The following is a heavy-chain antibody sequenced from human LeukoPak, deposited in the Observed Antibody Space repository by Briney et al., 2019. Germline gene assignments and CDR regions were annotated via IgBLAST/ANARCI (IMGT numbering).Heavy chain of an antibody. V-gene: IGHV3-30*18. D-gene: IGHD1-26*01. Sequence: PGGSLRLSCAASGFTFSSYGMHWVRQAPGKGLEWVAVISYDGSNKYYADSVKGRFTISRDNSKNTLYLQMNSLRAEDTAVYYCAKVSGSYYLPDAFDIWGQGTMVTVSS. CDR2: ISYDGSNK. CDR3: AKVSGSYYLPDAFDI. CDR1: GFTFSSYG. J-gene: IGHJ3*02.